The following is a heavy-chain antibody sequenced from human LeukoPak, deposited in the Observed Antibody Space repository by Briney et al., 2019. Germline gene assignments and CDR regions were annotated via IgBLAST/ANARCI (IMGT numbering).Heavy chain of an antibody. Sequence: ASVKVSCKASGGTFSSYAISRVRQAPGQGLEWMGRIIPILGIANYAQKFQGRVTITADKSTSTAYMELSSLRSEDTAVYYCARDRRDYYDSSGYYSHYWGQGTLVTVSS. J-gene: IGHJ4*02. CDR2: IIPILGIA. CDR3: ARDRRDYYDSSGYYSHY. CDR1: GGTFSSYA. D-gene: IGHD3-22*01. V-gene: IGHV1-69*04.